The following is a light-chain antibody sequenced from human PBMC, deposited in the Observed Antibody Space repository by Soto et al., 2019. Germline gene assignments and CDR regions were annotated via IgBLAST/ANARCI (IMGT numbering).Light chain of an antibody. CDR2: KAS. Sequence: DIQMTQSPSTLSGSVGDRVTITCRASQTISSWLAWYQQKPGKAPKLLMYKASNLESGVPSRFSGSGSETEFTLTISSLQPDDFAIYYCQHYKSYPWTFGQGTKVDIK. J-gene: IGKJ1*01. CDR3: QHYKSYPWT. V-gene: IGKV1-5*03. CDR1: QTISSW.